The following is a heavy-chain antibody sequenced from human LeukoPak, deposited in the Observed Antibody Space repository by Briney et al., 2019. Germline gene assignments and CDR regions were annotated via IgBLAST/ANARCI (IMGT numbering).Heavy chain of an antibody. CDR1: GFTFTSYA. D-gene: IGHD5-24*01. CDR3: ARVAWPDAFDM. J-gene: IGHJ3*02. V-gene: IGHV3-23*01. CDR2: ISSDTHTT. Sequence: GGSLRLSCAASGFTFTSYAMGWVRQAPGKGLEWVSTISSDTHTTYYADSVKGRFTVSRDNSKNTLYLQMNSLRADDTAVYHCARVAWPDAFDMWGQGTMVTVSS.